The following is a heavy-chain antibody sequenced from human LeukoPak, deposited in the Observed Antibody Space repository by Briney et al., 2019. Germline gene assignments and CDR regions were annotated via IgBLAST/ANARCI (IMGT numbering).Heavy chain of an antibody. CDR2: IYHSGGT. D-gene: IGHD2-15*01. J-gene: IGHJ4*02. CDR3: ARAFGCSGGSCYRFFDY. Sequence: SETLSLTCTVSGYSISSGYYWGWIRQPPGKGLGWIGNIYHSGGTYYNPSLKSRVTMSVDTSKNQFSLKLSSVTAADTAVYYCARAFGCSGGSCYRFFDYWGQGTLVTVSS. CDR1: GYSISSGYY. V-gene: IGHV4-38-2*02.